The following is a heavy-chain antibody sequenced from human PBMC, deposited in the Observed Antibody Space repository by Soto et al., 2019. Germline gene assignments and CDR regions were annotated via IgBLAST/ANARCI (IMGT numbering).Heavy chain of an antibody. CDR2: IKNKTDGGTT. Sequence: GGSLRLSCAASGFTFSNAWMSWVRQAPGKGLEWVGRIKNKTDGGTTDYAAPVKGRFTISRDDSKNTLYLQMNSLKTEDTAVYYCTTPRSVAGKKAYYYYYYGMDVWGQGTTVTVSS. D-gene: IGHD6-19*01. CDR3: TTPRSVAGKKAYYYYYYGMDV. CDR1: GFTFSNAW. J-gene: IGHJ6*02. V-gene: IGHV3-15*01.